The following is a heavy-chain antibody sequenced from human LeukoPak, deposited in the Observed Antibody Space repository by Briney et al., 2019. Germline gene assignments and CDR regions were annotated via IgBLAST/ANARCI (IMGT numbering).Heavy chain of an antibody. D-gene: IGHD3-22*01. V-gene: IGHV3-74*01. CDR2: IKSDGST. J-gene: IGHJ1*01. Sequence: RGSLRLSCPPSGFSLRRYWMHWVRQAPGTGLEWVLRIKSDGSTSYTDSVKGRFTIARDNAKNTVSLQLNSLRAEDTGVYYCARAPSEIGGYYPEHFRRWGQGTLVNGSS. CDR3: ARAPSEIGGYYPEHFRR. CDR1: GFSLRRYW.